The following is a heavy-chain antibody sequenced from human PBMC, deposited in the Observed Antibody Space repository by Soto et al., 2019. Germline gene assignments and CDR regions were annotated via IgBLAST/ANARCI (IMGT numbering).Heavy chain of an antibody. D-gene: IGHD3-22*01. V-gene: IGHV3-7*01. CDR1: GFTFSSYW. CDR3: AREGAFVTMIVAVFYGMDV. Sequence: PGGSLRLSCAASGFTFSSYWMSWVRQAPGKGLEWVANIKQDGSEKYYVDSVKGRFTISRDNAKNPLYLQMNSLRAEDTAVYYCAREGAFVTMIVAVFYGMDVWGQGTTVTVSS. J-gene: IGHJ6*02. CDR2: IKQDGSEK.